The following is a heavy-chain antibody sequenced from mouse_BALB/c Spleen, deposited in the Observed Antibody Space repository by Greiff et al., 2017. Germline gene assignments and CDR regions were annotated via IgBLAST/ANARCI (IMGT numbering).Heavy chain of an antibody. CDR2: IYPGNSDT. CDR1: GYTFTSYW. Sequence: VQLQQSGTVLARPGASVKMSCKASGYTFTSYWMHWVKQRPGQGLEWIGAIYPGNSDTSYNQKFKGKAKLTAVTSTSTAYMELSSLTNEDSAVYYCTVDGYYVDYFDYWGQGTTLTVSS. D-gene: IGHD2-3*01. V-gene: IGHV1-5*01. J-gene: IGHJ2*01. CDR3: TVDGYYVDYFDY.